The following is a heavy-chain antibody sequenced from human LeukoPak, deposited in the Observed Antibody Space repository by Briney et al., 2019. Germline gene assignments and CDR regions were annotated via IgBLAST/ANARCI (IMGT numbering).Heavy chain of an antibody. CDR1: GGSISSYY. J-gene: IGHJ5*02. CDR2: IYYSGST. V-gene: IGHV4-59*08. D-gene: IGHD3-10*01. Sequence: SETLSLTCTVSGGSISSYYWSWIGQPPGKGLEWIGYIYYSGSTNYNPSLKSRVTISVDTSKNQFSLKLSSVTAADTAVYYCARVMGGFGELSAWFDPWGQGTLVTVSS. CDR3: ARVMGGFGELSAWFDP.